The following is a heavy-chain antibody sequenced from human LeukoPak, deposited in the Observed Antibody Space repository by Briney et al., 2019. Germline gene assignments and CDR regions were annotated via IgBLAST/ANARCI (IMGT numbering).Heavy chain of an antibody. V-gene: IGHV3-48*03. J-gene: IGHJ6*04. Sequence: PGGSLRLSCAASGFTFSSYEMNWVRQAPGKGLEWVSYISSSGSTIYYADSVKGRFTISKDNAKNSLYLQMNSLRAEDTAVYYCARDSKFAVVVPAAMGPWDYYYYGMDVWGKGTTVTVSS. CDR1: GFTFSSYE. CDR3: ARDSKFAVVVPAAMGPWDYYYYGMDV. CDR2: ISSSGSTI. D-gene: IGHD2-2*01.